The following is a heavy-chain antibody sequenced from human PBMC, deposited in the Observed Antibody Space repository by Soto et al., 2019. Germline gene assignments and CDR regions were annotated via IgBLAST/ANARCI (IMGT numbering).Heavy chain of an antibody. CDR2: INPATVAA. D-gene: IGHD3-3*01. CDR3: ARGGGVGVAGSAAFDM. CDR1: GYPVTAYY. V-gene: IGHV1-2*02. J-gene: IGHJ3*02. Sequence: QLHLVQSGAVVKKPGASVTVSCSASGYPVTAYYMHWVRRAPGRGLEWMGGINPATVAAKYPQTFQDRVTMTRDTSTSTVFMELRGLTSEDTAVFYGARGGGVGVAGSAAFDMWGQGTLVTVSS.